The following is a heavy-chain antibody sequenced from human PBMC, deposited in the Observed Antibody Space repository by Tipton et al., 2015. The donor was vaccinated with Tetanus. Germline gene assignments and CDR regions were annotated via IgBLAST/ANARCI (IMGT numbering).Heavy chain of an antibody. J-gene: IGHJ4*02. V-gene: IGHV4-4*07. CDR2: LYTSGSA. Sequence: GLVKPSETLSLICTVSGGSISSYYWTWIRQPAGKGLEWIGRLYTSGSANYNPSLKSRVTMPVDTSKNQFSLKLSSVTAADTAVYYCARHQREGFLEWLLSSFDYWGQGTLVTVSS. CDR3: ARHQREGFLEWLLSSFDY. D-gene: IGHD3-3*01. CDR1: GGSISSYY.